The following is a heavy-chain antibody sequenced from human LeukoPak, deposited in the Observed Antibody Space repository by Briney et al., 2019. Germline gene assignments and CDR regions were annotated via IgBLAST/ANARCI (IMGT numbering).Heavy chain of an antibody. CDR1: GFTFSSEW. V-gene: IGHV3-74*01. Sequence: GGSLRLTCAASGFTFSSEWMHWVRQAPGRGLVWISHIDGNGRTTNYGDSVRGRFTVSRDNAKNTLYLQMNSLRAEDTAVYYCARDVPRTSGPWGQGTLVTVSS. J-gene: IGHJ5*02. D-gene: IGHD3-10*01. CDR2: IDGNGRTT. CDR3: ARDVPRTSGP.